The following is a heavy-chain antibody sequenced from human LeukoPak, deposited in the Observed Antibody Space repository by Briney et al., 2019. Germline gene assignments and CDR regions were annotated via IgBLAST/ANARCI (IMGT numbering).Heavy chain of an antibody. CDR2: INPSGGST. J-gene: IGHJ6*03. Sequence: ASVKVSCKASGYTFTSYYMHWVRQAPGQGLEWMGIINPSGGSTSYAQKFQGRVTMTRDMSTSTVYMELSSLRSEDTAVYYCARTSREGSAIGIYYYMDVWGKGTTVTVSS. D-gene: IGHD1-14*01. V-gene: IGHV1-46*01. CDR1: GYTFTSYY. CDR3: ARTSREGSAIGIYYYMDV.